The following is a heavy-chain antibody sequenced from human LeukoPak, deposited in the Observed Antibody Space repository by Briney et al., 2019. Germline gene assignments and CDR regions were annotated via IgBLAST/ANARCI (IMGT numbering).Heavy chain of an antibody. CDR1: GGSINDFY. CDR2: IYYSGST. CDR3: ARHRDLVYAHFDY. D-gene: IGHD2-8*01. V-gene: IGHV4-59*05. Sequence: SETLSLTCTVSGGSINDFYWNWIRQPPGKGLEWIGSIYYSGSTYYNPSLKSRVTISVDTSKNQFSLKLSSVTAADTAVYYCARHRDLVYAHFDYWGQGTLVTVSS. J-gene: IGHJ4*02.